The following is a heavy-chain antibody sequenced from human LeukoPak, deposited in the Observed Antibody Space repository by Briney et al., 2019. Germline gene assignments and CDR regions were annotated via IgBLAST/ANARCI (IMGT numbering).Heavy chain of an antibody. D-gene: IGHD6-13*01. V-gene: IGHV4-59*01. Sequence: PSETLSLTCTVSGGSITSYYWSWIRQPPGKGLEWIGYMFYSGSTNYNPSLKSRVTISVDTSKNQFSLKLSSVTAADTAVYYCARMAAAGNLYYYGMDVWGQGTTVTVSS. CDR3: ARMAAAGNLYYYGMDV. J-gene: IGHJ6*02. CDR2: MFYSGST. CDR1: GGSITSYY.